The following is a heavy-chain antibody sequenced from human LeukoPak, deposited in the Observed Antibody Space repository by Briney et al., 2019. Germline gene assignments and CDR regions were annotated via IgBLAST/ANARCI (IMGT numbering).Heavy chain of an antibody. J-gene: IGHJ4*02. CDR2: INHSGST. CDR1: GGSFSGYY. D-gene: IGHD3-10*01. CDR3: AGQAMVRGVIVDY. V-gene: IGHV4-34*01. Sequence: PSETLSLTCAVYGGSFSGYYWSWIRQPPGKGLEWIGEINHSGSTNYNPSLKSRVTISVDTSKNQFSLKLSSVTAADTAVYYCAGQAMVRGVIVDYWGQGTLVTVSS.